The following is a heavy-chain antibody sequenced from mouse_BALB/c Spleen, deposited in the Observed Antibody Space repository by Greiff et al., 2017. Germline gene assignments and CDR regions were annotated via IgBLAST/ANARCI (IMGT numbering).Heavy chain of an antibody. V-gene: IGHV5-4*02. CDR1: GFTFSDYY. Sequence: EVQGVESGGGLVKPGGSLKLSCAASGFTFSDYYMYWVRQTPEKRLEWVATISDGGSYTYYPDSVKGRFTISRDNAKNNLYLQMSSLKSEDTAMYYCARGWLLQVFAYWGQGTLVTVSA. J-gene: IGHJ3*01. CDR3: ARGWLLQVFAY. CDR2: ISDGGSYT. D-gene: IGHD2-3*01.